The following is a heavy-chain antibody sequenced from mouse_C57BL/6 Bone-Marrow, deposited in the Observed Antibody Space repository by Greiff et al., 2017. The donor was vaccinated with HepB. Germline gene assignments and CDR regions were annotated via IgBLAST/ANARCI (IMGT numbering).Heavy chain of an antibody. Sequence: EVKLEESGGGLVQPGGSMKLSCVASGFTFSNYWMNWVRQSPEKGLEWVAQIRLKSDNYATHYAESVKGRFTISRDDSKSSVYLQMNNLRAEDTGIYYCTAITTVVATGYFDVWGTGTTVTVSS. CDR1: GFTFSNYW. CDR3: TAITTVVATGYFDV. CDR2: IRLKSDNYAT. J-gene: IGHJ1*03. D-gene: IGHD1-1*01. V-gene: IGHV6-3*01.